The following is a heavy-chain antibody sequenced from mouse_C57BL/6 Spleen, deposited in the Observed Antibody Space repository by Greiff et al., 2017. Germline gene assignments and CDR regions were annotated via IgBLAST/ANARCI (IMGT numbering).Heavy chain of an antibody. V-gene: IGHV1-66*01. J-gene: IGHJ2*01. CDR3: ASYDYDDYFDY. D-gene: IGHD2-4*01. CDR2: IYPGSGNT. Sequence: QVQLQQSGPELVKPGASVKISCKASGYSFTSYYIHWVKQRPGQGLEWIGWIYPGSGNTKYNEKFKGKATLTADTSSSAAYMQLRSLTSEDSAVYYCASYDYDDYFDYWGQGTTLTVSS. CDR1: GYSFTSYY.